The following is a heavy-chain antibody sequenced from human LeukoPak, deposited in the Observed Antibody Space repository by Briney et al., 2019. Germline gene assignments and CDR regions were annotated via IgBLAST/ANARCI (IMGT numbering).Heavy chain of an antibody. Sequence: PSETLSLTCTVSGGSISSYYWSWIRQPPGKGLEWIGYIYASGSTNYNPSLKSRVTISVDTSKNQFSLKLSSVTAADTAVYYCAREGYDFWSCFYILGYWGQGPLVTVSS. D-gene: IGHD3-3*01. CDR1: GGSISSYY. V-gene: IGHV4-4*08. CDR2: IYASGST. J-gene: IGHJ4*02. CDR3: AREGYDFWSCFYILGY.